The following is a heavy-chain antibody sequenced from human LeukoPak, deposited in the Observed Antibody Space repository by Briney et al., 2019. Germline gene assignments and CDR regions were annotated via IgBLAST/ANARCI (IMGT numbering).Heavy chain of an antibody. CDR2: ISYDGSNK. D-gene: IGHD5-12*01. V-gene: IGHV3-30-3*01. J-gene: IGHJ4*02. CDR3: ARDLGIVATMTEDY. Sequence: GGSLRLSCAASGFTFSSYAMHWVRQAPGKGLEWVAVISYDGSNKYYADSVKGRFTISRDNSKNTLYLQMNSLRAEDTAVYYCARDLGIVATMTEDYWGQGTLVTVSS. CDR1: GFTFSSYA.